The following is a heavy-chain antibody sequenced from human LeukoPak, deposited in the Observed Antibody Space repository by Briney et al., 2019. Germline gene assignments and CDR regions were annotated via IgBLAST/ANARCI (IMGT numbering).Heavy chain of an antibody. Sequence: SETLSLTCAVYGGSFSGYYWSWLRQPPGKGLEWIGEINHSGSTNYNPSLKSRVTISVDMSKNQFSLKLSSVTAADTAVYYCARGPPAKPGTGYYYGMDVWAKGPRSPSP. J-gene: IGHJ6*02. V-gene: IGHV4-34*01. D-gene: IGHD2-2*01. CDR3: ARGPPAKPGTGYYYGMDV. CDR2: INHSGST. CDR1: GGSFSGYY.